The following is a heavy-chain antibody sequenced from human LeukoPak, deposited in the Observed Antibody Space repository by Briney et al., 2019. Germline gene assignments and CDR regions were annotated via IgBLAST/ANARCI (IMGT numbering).Heavy chain of an antibody. CDR2: IRYDGSTK. D-gene: IGHD4-17*01. CDR3: AKDYYTVTNGRYFDY. J-gene: IGHJ4*02. V-gene: IGHV3-30*02. CDR1: GFTFSSYG. Sequence: GGSLRLSCAASGFTFSSYGMHWVRQAPGKGLEWVAFIRYDGSTKYYADSVKGRFTISRDNSKNTLYLQMNSLRAEDTAVYYCAKDYYTVTNGRYFDYWGRGTLVTVSS.